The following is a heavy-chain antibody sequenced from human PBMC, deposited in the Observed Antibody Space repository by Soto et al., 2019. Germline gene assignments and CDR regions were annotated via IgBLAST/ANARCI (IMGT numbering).Heavy chain of an antibody. V-gene: IGHV2-70*01. D-gene: IGHD6-19*01. J-gene: IGHJ4*02. CDR2: IDWDDDK. CDR1: GFSLSTSGMC. Sequence: SGPTLVNPTQTLTLTCTFSGFSLSTSGMCVSWIRQPPGKALEWLALIDWDDDKYYSTSLKTRLTISKDTSKNQVVLTMTNMDPVDTATYYCARIHHSSGWYEGFDYWGQGTLVTVSS. CDR3: ARIHHSSGWYEGFDY.